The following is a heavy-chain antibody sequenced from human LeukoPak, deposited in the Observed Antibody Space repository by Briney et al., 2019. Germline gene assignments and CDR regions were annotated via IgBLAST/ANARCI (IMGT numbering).Heavy chain of an antibody. CDR3: ARYYASGFMDV. D-gene: IGHD3-10*01. J-gene: IGHJ6*02. CDR2: ISRGGSTT. Sequence: GGSLRLSCAASGFTFSDYYMSRIRQAPGKGLEWVSYISRGGSTTYYADSVKGRFTISRDNAKNSLFLQTNSLRGEDTAVYYCARYYASGFMDVWGQGTTVTVS. CDR1: GFTFSDYY. V-gene: IGHV3-11*01.